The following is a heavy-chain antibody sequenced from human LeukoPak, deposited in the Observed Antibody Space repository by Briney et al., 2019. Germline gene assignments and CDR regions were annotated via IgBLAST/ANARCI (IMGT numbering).Heavy chain of an antibody. CDR2: INPSGGST. D-gene: IGHD3-3*01. CDR3: AGEKYDFWSGYYGWFDP. J-gene: IGHJ5*02. Sequence: ASVKVACKASGYTFTSYYMHWVRQAPGQGLEWMGIINPSGGSTSYAQKFQGRVTMTRDTSTSTVYMELSSLRSEDTAVYYCAGEKYDFWSGYYGWFDPWGQGTLVTVSS. CDR1: GYTFTSYY. V-gene: IGHV1-46*03.